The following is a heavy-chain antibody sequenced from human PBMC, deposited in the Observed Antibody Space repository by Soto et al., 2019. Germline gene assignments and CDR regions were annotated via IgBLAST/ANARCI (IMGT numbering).Heavy chain of an antibody. J-gene: IGHJ6*03. CDR2: IATYNGHT. CDR3: GGVGNSYYYCMDS. CDR1: GYSFTTYG. D-gene: IGHD7-27*01. V-gene: IGHV1-18*01. Sequence: ASVKVSCKASGYSFTTYGITWVRQAPVQGLEWMGWIATYNGHTDYPQKLQGRVTMTADTTTGTAYMELRNLRSDDTAVYYCGGVGNSYYYCMDSWGKGSQVTVSS.